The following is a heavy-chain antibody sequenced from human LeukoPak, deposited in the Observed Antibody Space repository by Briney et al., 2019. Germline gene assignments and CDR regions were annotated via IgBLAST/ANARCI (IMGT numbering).Heavy chain of an antibody. CDR3: ARRRGASIAAAGNVGYYYYYMDV. V-gene: IGHV4-34*01. Sequence: SETLSLTCAVYGGSFSGYYWSWIRQPPGKGLEWIGEINHSGSTNYNPSLKSRVTISVDTSKNQFSLKLSSVTAADTAVYYCARRRGASIAAAGNVGYYYYYMDVWGKGTTVTISS. CDR2: INHSGST. D-gene: IGHD6-13*01. J-gene: IGHJ6*03. CDR1: GGSFSGYY.